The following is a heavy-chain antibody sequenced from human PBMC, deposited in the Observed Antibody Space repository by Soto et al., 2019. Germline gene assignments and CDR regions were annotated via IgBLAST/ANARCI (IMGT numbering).Heavy chain of an antibody. J-gene: IGHJ4*01. CDR1: GDSIRNYY. D-gene: IGHD3-22*01. V-gene: IGHV4-59*01. Sequence: PSETLSLTCSVSGDSIRNYYWSWIRQPPGKGLEWIGYIYDSGRTNYNPSLKSRVTISGDTPKNQFSLKLSSVTAADTAVYYCARGRKDSSGYLYYFDYWGQGTLVTVSS. CDR2: IYDSGRT. CDR3: ARGRKDSSGYLYYFDY.